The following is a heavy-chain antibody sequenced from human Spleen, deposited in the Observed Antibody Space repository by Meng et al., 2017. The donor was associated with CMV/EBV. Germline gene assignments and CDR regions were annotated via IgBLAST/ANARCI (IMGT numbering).Heavy chain of an antibody. D-gene: IGHD3-16*01. Sequence: GESLKISCAASGFTFSSYGMHWVRQAPGKGLEWVAFIRIDGTYKYYADSVKGRFTVSRDDSKNAVYLQVSSLRAEDTAVYYCARGDSSSSAPLDSWGQGTLVTVSS. J-gene: IGHJ4*02. V-gene: IGHV3-30*02. CDR2: IRIDGTYK. CDR1: GFTFSSYG. CDR3: ARGDSSSSAPLDS.